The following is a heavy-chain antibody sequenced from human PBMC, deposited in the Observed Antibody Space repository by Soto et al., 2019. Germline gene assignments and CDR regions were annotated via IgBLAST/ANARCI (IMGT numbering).Heavy chain of an antibody. CDR3: AREDDILTGYYISAAFDI. J-gene: IGHJ3*02. Sequence: SETLSLTCTVSCGSISSGDYYWSWIRQPPGKGLEWIGYLYYSGSTNYNPSLKGRVTISVDTSKNQFSPKLSSVTAADTAVYYCAREDDILTGYYISAAFDIWGQGTMVTVSS. V-gene: IGHV4-61*08. CDR2: LYYSGST. D-gene: IGHD3-9*01. CDR1: CGSISSGDYY.